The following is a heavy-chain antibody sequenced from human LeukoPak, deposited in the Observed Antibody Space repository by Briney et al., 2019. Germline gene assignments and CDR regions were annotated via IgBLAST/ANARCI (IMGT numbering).Heavy chain of an antibody. V-gene: IGHV1-2*02. CDR1: GYTFTGYY. Sequence: GASVKVSCKASGYTFTGYYMHWVRQAPGQGLEWMGWINPNSGGTNYAQKFQGRVTMTRDTSISTAYMELSRLRSDDTAVYYCARDRRGCSYGGRGIDYWGQGTLVTVSS. D-gene: IGHD5-18*01. CDR2: INPNSGGT. J-gene: IGHJ4*02. CDR3: ARDRRGCSYGGRGIDY.